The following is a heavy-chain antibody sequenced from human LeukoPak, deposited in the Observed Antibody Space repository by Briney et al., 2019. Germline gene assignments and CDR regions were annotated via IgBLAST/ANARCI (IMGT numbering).Heavy chain of an antibody. J-gene: IGHJ4*02. V-gene: IGHV1-69*05. Sequence: SVKVSCKASGGTFSSYAISWVRQAPGQGLEWMGRIIPIFGTANYAQKFQGRVTITTDESTSTVYMELSSLRSEDTAVYYCARELYYYDSSGHFDYWGQGTLVTVSS. D-gene: IGHD3-22*01. CDR1: GGTFSSYA. CDR2: IIPIFGTA. CDR3: ARELYYYDSSGHFDY.